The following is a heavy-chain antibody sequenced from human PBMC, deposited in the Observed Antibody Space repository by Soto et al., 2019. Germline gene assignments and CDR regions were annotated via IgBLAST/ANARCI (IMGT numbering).Heavy chain of an antibody. D-gene: IGHD2-21*01. J-gene: IGHJ4*02. CDR3: ARVVMGWLQSGYFDY. CDR1: GGSISSGDYY. CDR2: IYYSGST. V-gene: IGHV4-30-4*01. Sequence: SETLSLTCTVSGGSISSGDYYWSWIRQPPGKGLEWIGYIYYSGSTYCNPSLKSRVTISVDTSKNQFSLKLSSVTAADTAVYYCARVVMGWLQSGYFDYWGQGTLGTVS.